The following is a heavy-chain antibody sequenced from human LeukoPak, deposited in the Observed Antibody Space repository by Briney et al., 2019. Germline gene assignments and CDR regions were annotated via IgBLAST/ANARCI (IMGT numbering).Heavy chain of an antibody. J-gene: IGHJ4*02. V-gene: IGHV1-69*05. CDR3: ASTRISGYSGSYLLSHPPDY. D-gene: IGHD1-26*01. CDR1: GGTFSSYA. CDR2: IIPIFGTA. Sequence: SVKVSCKASGGTFSSYAISWVRQAPGQGLEWMGGIIPIFGTANYAQKFQGRVTITTDESTSTAYMELSSLRSEDTAGYYCASTRISGYSGSYLLSHPPDYWGQGTLVTVSS.